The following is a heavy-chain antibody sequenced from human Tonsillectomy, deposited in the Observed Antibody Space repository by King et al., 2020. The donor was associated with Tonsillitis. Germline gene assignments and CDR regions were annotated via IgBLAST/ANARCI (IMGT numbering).Heavy chain of an antibody. CDR2: IKPDGSGQ. CDR3: ARDTLGWGDY. V-gene: IGHV3-7*01. J-gene: IGHJ4*02. D-gene: IGHD3-16*01. Sequence: VQLVESGGGLVQPGGSLRLSCAASGFTFRNLWMSWVRQAPGKGLEWGANIKPDGSGQYCVDSVKGRFTISRDNADNALYLQMDSLRAEDTAGYYCARDTLGWGDYWGQGTLVTVSS. CDR1: GFTFRNLW.